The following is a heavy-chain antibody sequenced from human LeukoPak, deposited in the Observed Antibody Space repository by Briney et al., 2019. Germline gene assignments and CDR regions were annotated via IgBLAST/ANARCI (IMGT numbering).Heavy chain of an antibody. CDR1: GFTFNSYG. J-gene: IGHJ6*03. CDR2: IRFDGSNN. Sequence: PGGSLTLSCAASGFTFNSYGLHWVRQAPGKGLEWVAFIRFDGSNNYYADSVKGRFTISRDNAKNSLYLQMNSLRAEDTAVYYCASLLMVSRDYYYYYMDVWGKGTTVTIS. D-gene: IGHD2-8*01. CDR3: ASLLMVSRDYYYYYMDV. V-gene: IGHV3-30*02.